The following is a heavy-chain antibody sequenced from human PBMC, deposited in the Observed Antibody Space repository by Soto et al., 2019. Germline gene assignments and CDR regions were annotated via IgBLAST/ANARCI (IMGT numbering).Heavy chain of an antibody. CDR3: ARDAMTTVIPYYYYYAMDV. J-gene: IGHJ6*02. CDR1: GGSISTYY. CDR2: ISYSGST. D-gene: IGHD4-17*01. V-gene: IGHV4-59*01. Sequence: QVQLQESGPGLVKPSETLSLTCTVSGGSISTYYWSWIRQPPGKGLEWIGYISYSGSTNYNPSLRSRVTISLDTSKNQFSLKLNSVTAADTAVYYCARDAMTTVIPYYYYYAMDVWGQGTTVTVSS.